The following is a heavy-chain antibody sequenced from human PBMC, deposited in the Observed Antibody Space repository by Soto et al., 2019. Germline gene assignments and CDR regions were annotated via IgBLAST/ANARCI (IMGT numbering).Heavy chain of an antibody. J-gene: IGHJ4*02. D-gene: IGHD6-6*01. CDR2: ISNNGGST. V-gene: IGHV3-64D*06. CDR3: VKDFVAARPHFDY. Sequence: EVQLVESGGGLVQPGGSLRLSCSASGFTFSSYAMHWVRQAPGKGLEYVSAISNNGGSTYYADSVKGRFTISRDNSKNTLYLQMSSLRAEDTAVYYCVKDFVAARPHFDYWGQGTLVTVSS. CDR1: GFTFSSYA.